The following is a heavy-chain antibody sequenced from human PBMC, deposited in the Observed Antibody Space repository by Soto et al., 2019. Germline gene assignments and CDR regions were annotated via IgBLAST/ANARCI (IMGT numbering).Heavy chain of an antibody. CDR1: GYSFTSYW. V-gene: IGHV5-10-1*01. Sequence: PGESLKISCQGSGYSFTSYWISWVRQIPGKCLEWMGRIDPSDSYTNYSPPFQGHITISADQSISTAYLQWRCLKASDTAMYYCARRSGYCSSTICKITWGMDVCGQATTVTVS. J-gene: IGHJ6*01. CDR2: IDPSDSYT. D-gene: IGHD2-2*03. CDR3: ARRSGYCSSTICKITWGMDV.